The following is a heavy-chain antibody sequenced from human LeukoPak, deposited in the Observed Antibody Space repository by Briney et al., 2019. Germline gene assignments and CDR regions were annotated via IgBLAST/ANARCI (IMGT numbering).Heavy chain of an antibody. CDR1: GFRFCGHY. J-gene: IGHJ4*02. Sequence: PGGSLRLSCAASGFRFCGHYMSWIRQAPGKGLECVGYICSSVTTVYYAGSGKGRCTISRDNTKNSLYLQMSSLKAEDTAVYYCARGDCSAASCYYFDYWGQGTLVTVSS. CDR2: ICSSVTTV. CDR3: ARGDCSAASCYYFDY. V-gene: IGHV3-11*04. D-gene: IGHD2-15*01.